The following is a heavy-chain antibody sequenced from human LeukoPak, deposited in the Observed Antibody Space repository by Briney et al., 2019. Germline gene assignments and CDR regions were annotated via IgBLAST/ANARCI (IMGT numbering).Heavy chain of an antibody. J-gene: IGHJ4*02. V-gene: IGHV3-73*01. CDR2: IRTKANSYAT. CDR1: GFTSSVSA. D-gene: IGHD6-19*01. Sequence: TGGSLRLSCAASGFTSSVSAMHWVRQASGKGLEWVGRIRTKANSYATAYAASVKGRFTISRDDSKNTAYLQMNSLKTEDTAVYYCTRLDVSDSSAWRYFGYWGQGTLATVSS. CDR3: TRLDVSDSSAWRYFGY.